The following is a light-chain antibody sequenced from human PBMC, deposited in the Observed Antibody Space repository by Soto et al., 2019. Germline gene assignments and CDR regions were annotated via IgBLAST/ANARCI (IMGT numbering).Light chain of an antibody. J-gene: IGKJ5*01. V-gene: IGKV3-11*01. CDR2: DAS. Sequence: ELTQSPATLSLSPGERATLSCRASQSVSSYLAWYQQKPGQAPRLLIYDASNRATGIPARFSGSGSGADFTLTISRLEPEDFAVYYCQQYVNSPGTFGQGTRLEI. CDR1: QSVSSY. CDR3: QQYVNSPGT.